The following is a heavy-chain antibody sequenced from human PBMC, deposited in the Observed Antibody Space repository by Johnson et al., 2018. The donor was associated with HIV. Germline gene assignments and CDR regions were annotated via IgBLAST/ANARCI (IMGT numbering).Heavy chain of an antibody. CDR1: GFTFSSYA. D-gene: IGHD4-17*01. J-gene: IGHJ3*02. V-gene: IGHV3-23*04. CDR2: ISGSGGST. CDR3: ARANSYGDYRAKAFDI. Sequence: EVQLVESGGGLVQPGGSLRLSCAASGFTFSSYAMSWVRQAPGKGLEWVSAISGSGGSTYYADSVKGRFTISRDNSKNSLYLQMNSLRAEDTALYYCARANSYGDYRAKAFDIWGQGTMVTVSS.